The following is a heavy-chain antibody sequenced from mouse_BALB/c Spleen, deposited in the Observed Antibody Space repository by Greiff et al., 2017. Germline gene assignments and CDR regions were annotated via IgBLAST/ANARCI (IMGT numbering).Heavy chain of an antibody. J-gene: IGHJ1*01. CDR3: ARWGNYGYFDV. Sequence: EGQLVESGGGLVQPGGSRKLSCAASGFTFSSFGMHWVRQAPEKGLEWVAYISSGSSTIYYADTVKGRFTISRDNPKNTLFLQMTSLRSEDTAMYYCARWGNYGYFDVWGAGTTVTVSS. V-gene: IGHV5-17*02. CDR2: ISSGSSTI. D-gene: IGHD2-1*01. CDR1: GFTFSSFG.